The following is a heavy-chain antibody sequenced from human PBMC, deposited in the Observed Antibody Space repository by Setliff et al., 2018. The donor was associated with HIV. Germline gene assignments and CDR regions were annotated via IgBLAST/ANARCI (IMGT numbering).Heavy chain of an antibody. V-gene: IGHV4-34*01. CDR1: GGSFSGSY. CDR2: LNYVGVT. CDR3: ATTECRGADCPQMYDY. D-gene: IGHD2-21*02. Sequence: SETLSLTCAVHGGSFSGSYWSWIRQPPGKGLEWIEELNYVGVTNHNPSLKSRVTISVEASKRQWSLKLNSVTAADTAVYYCATTECRGADCPQMYDYWGQGILVTVSS. J-gene: IGHJ4*02.